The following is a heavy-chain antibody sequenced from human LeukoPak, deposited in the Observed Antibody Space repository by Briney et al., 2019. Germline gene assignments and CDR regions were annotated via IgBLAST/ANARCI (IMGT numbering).Heavy chain of an antibody. J-gene: IGHJ6*02. D-gene: IGHD3-10*01. Sequence: GGSLRLSCAASGFTFSDYYMSWIRQAPGKGLEWVSYISSSGSTIYYADSVKGRFTISRDNAKNSLYLQMNSLRAEDTAVYYCARGFLAEDYYGSGSYYDGMDVWGQGPTVTVSS. CDR1: GFTFSDYY. CDR3: ARGFLAEDYYGSGSYYDGMDV. CDR2: ISSSGSTI. V-gene: IGHV3-11*04.